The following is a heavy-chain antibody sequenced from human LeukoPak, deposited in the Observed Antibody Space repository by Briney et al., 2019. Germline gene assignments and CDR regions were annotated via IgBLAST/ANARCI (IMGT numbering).Heavy chain of an antibody. J-gene: IGHJ4*02. CDR2: INHSRGT. Sequence: SETLSLTCSVYGGSITAYYWSWIRQPPGKGLERIGEINHSRGTKYNPSLESRVTILLDASKNEFSLKLSSVTAADTAVYYCARHRITMIVVVTLFDYWGQGTLVTVSS. CDR3: ARHRITMIVVVTLFDY. V-gene: IGHV4-34*01. CDR1: GGSITAYY. D-gene: IGHD3-22*01.